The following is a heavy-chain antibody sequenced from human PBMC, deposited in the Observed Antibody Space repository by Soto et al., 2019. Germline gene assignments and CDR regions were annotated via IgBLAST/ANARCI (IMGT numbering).Heavy chain of an antibody. D-gene: IGHD6-19*01. J-gene: IGHJ5*02. CDR2: IIPIFGTA. CDR1: GGTFSSYA. CDR3: ARDQVSGIAVAGWFDP. V-gene: IGHV1-69*13. Sequence: GASVKVSCKASGGTFSSYAISWVRQAPGQGLEWMGGIIPIFGTANYAQKFQGRVTITADESTSTAYMELSSLRSEDTAVYYCARDQVSGIAVAGWFDPWGQRTLVTVSS.